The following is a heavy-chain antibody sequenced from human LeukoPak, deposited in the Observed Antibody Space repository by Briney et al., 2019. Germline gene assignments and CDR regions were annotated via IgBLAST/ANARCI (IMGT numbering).Heavy chain of an antibody. J-gene: IGHJ4*02. CDR3: ARIEVPGMRYFDY. Sequence: GGSLRLSCAASEFIFSSYEMKWVRQAPGKGLEGVSYISSSGSITYYADSVKGRFTISRDNSKKSLYLQMNSLRAEDTAVYYCARIEVPGMRYFDYWGQGSQVTAPS. CDR2: ISSSGSIT. D-gene: IGHD6-19*01. V-gene: IGHV3-48*03. CDR1: EFIFSSYE.